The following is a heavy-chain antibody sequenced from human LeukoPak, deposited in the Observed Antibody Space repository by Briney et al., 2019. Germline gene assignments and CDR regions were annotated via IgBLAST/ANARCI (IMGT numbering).Heavy chain of an antibody. CDR3: AKALLPPDYYGSGSPIDY. CDR2: IRYDGSNK. Sequence: GGSLRLSCAASGFTFSSYGMHWVRQAPGKGLEWVAFIRYDGSNKYYADSVKGRFTISRDNSKNTLYLQMNSLRAEDTAVYYCAKALLPPDYYGSGSPIDYWGQGTLVTVSS. CDR1: GFTFSSYG. D-gene: IGHD3-10*01. V-gene: IGHV3-30*02. J-gene: IGHJ4*02.